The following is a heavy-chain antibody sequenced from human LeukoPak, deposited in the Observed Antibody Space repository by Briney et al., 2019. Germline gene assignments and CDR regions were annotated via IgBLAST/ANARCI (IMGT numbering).Heavy chain of an antibody. CDR2: IRSKAYGGTT. J-gene: IGHJ4*02. CDR1: GFTFGDYA. D-gene: IGHD3-22*01. V-gene: IGHV3-49*04. CDR3: ARAMPAYYYDSSGYYSPLKY. Sequence: GGSLRLSCTASGFTFGDYAMSWVRQAPGKGLEWVGFIRSKAYGGTTEYAASVKGRFTISRDDSKSIAYLQMNSLKTEDTAVYYCARAMPAYYYDSSGYYSPLKYWGQGTLVTVSS.